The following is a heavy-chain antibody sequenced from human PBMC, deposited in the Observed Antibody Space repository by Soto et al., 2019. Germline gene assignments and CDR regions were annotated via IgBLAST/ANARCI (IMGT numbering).Heavy chain of an antibody. CDR2: ISYDGSNK. CDR1: GFTFSSYA. V-gene: IGHV3-30-3*01. Sequence: GGSLRLSCAASGFTFSSYAMHWVRQAPGKGLEWVAVISYDGSNKYYADSVKGRFTISRDNSKNTLYLQMNSLRAEDTAVYYCARERYYDSSGYSYFDYWGQGTLVTVSS. J-gene: IGHJ4*02. D-gene: IGHD3-22*01. CDR3: ARERYYDSSGYSYFDY.